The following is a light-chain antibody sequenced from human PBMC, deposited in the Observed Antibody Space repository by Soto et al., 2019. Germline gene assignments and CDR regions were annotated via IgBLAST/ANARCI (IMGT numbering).Light chain of an antibody. CDR1: QSIGTY. CDR3: QQSYIDFT. Sequence: DIQITQSPSSLSSSVGDRVTISCRASQSIGTYLNWYQQRPGKAPTLLIYAASSLQSGVPSRFSGSASGTDFTLTISSLLPEDFATYYCQQSYIDFTFGGGTKVDIK. J-gene: IGKJ4*01. V-gene: IGKV1-39*01. CDR2: AAS.